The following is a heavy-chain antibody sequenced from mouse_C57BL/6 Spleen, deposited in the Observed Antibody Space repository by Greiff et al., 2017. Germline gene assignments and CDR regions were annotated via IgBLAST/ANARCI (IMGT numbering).Heavy chain of an antibody. J-gene: IGHJ4*01. CDR3: ARRSNQSFYAMDY. CDR2: IYPGGGYT. CDR1: GYTFTNYW. D-gene: IGHD2-5*01. Sequence: QVHVKQSGAELVRPGTSVKMSCKASGYTFTNYWIGWAKQRPGHGLEWIGDIYPGGGYTNYNEKFKGKATLTADKSSSTAYMQFSSLTSEDSAIYYCARRSNQSFYAMDYWGQGTSVTVSS. V-gene: IGHV1-63*01.